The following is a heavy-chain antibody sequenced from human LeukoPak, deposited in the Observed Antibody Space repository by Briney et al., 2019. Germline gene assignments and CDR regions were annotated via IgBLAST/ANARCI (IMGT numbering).Heavy chain of an antibody. D-gene: IGHD3-10*01. CDR3: HVNGGAFDI. V-gene: IGHV3-30*03. Sequence: PGGSLRLSCAASGFTFSSYGMHWVRQAPGKGLEWVAVISYDGGNKYYADSVKGRFTISRDNSKNTLYLQMNSLRAEDTAVYRGHVNGGAFDIWGQGTMVTVSS. CDR2: ISYDGGNK. CDR1: GFTFSSYG. J-gene: IGHJ3*02.